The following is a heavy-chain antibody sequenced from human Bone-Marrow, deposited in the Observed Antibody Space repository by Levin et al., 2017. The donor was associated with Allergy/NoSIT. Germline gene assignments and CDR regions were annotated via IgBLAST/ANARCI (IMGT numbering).Heavy chain of an antibody. CDR2: ISSNGGST. Sequence: PGGSLRLSCSASGFTFSSYAMHWVRQAPGKGLEYVSAISSNGGSTYYADSVKGRFTISRDNSKNTLYLQMSSLRAEDTAVYYCVKDCSPYYGSGDDAFDIWGQGTMVTVSS. D-gene: IGHD3-10*01. J-gene: IGHJ3*02. V-gene: IGHV3-64D*06. CDR1: GFTFSSYA. CDR3: VKDCSPYYGSGDDAFDI.